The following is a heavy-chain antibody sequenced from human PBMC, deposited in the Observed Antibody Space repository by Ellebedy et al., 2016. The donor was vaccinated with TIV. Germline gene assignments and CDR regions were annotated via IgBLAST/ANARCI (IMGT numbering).Heavy chain of an antibody. D-gene: IGHD4/OR15-4a*01. CDR2: ISGSGGST. J-gene: IGHJ4*02. CDR1: GFTFSSYA. V-gene: IGHV3-23*01. Sequence: GESLKISXAASGFTFSSYAMSWVRQAPGKGLEWVSAISGSGGSTYYADSVKGRFTISRDNSKNTLYLQMNSLRAEDTAVYYCAKGITYGVTYPPFDHWGQGTLVTVSS. CDR3: AKGITYGVTYPPFDH.